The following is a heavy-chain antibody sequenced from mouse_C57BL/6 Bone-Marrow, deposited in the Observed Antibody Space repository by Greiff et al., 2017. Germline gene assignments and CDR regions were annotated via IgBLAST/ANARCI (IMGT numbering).Heavy chain of an antibody. CDR3: ARGGNLGAMDY. CDR1: GFTFSDYG. Sequence: EVQVVESGGGLVKPGGSLKLSCAASGFTFSDYGMHWVRQAPEKGLEWVAYISSGSSTIYYAATVKGRFTISRDNAKNTLFLQMTSLRSEDTAMYYCARGGNLGAMDYWGQGTSVTVSS. V-gene: IGHV5-17*01. CDR2: ISSGSSTI. J-gene: IGHJ4*01. D-gene: IGHD2-1*01.